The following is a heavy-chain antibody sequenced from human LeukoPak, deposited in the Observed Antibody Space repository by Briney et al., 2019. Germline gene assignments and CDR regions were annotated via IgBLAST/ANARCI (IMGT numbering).Heavy chain of an antibody. Sequence: GGSLRLSCAASGFTFDDYAMHWVRQAPGKGLEWVSGISWNSGSIGYADSVKGRFTISRDNAKNSLYLQMNSLRAEDTALYYCAKGVEYYGSGSYYNPLDYWGQGTLVTVSS. J-gene: IGHJ4*02. D-gene: IGHD3-10*01. CDR1: GFTFDDYA. CDR2: ISWNSGSI. V-gene: IGHV3-9*01. CDR3: AKGVEYYGSGSYYNPLDY.